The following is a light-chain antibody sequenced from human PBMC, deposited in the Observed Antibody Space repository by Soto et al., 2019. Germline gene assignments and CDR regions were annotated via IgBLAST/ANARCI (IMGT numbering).Light chain of an antibody. CDR3: SSYTSSSTV. CDR1: SSDVGGYNY. J-gene: IGLJ2*01. V-gene: IGLV2-14*01. CDR2: EVS. Sequence: QSALTQPASVSGSPGQSITISCTGTSSDVGGYNYVSWYQQHPGKAPKLMIYEVSNRPSGVSNRFSGSKSGNTASLTISGLQAEGGADYYCSSYTSSSTVFGGGTKLTVL.